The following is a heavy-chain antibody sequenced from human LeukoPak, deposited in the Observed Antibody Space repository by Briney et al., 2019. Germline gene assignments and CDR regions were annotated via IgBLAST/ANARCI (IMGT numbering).Heavy chain of an antibody. CDR2: IYYSGST. Sequence: SETLSLTCTVSGGSISSSSYYWGWIRQPPGKGLEWIGSIYYSGSTYYNPSLKSRVTISVDTSKNQFSLKLSSVTAADTAVYYCATPEDTATPFQHWGQGTLVTVSS. CDR1: GGSISSSSYY. CDR3: ATPEDTATPFQH. D-gene: IGHD5-18*01. J-gene: IGHJ1*01. V-gene: IGHV4-39*01.